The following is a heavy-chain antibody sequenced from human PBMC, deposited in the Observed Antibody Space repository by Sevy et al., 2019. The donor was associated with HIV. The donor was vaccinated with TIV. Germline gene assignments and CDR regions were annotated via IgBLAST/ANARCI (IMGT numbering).Heavy chain of an antibody. CDR1: GFRFSTYV. J-gene: IGHJ6*02. CDR2: ISGSGCST. V-gene: IGHV3-23*01. D-gene: IGHD2-15*01. Sequence: GGSLRLSCEASGFRFSTYVMAWVRQAPGKGLEWVSGISGSGCSTYYADSLKGRFTISRDNSKNTLFLQMNSLRAEDTAVFYCAKGDRTFYGLDVWGQGTTVTVSS. CDR3: AKGDRTFYGLDV.